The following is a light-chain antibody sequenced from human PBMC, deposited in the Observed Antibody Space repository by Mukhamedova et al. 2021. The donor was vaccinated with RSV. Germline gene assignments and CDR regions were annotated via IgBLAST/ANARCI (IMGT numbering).Light chain of an antibody. Sequence: WYQRRVHGKAPKLLIYKASSLESGVPSRFSGSGSGTEFTLTISSLQPDDFATYYCQQYNTSEVTFGGGTKVELK. CDR3: QQYNTSEVT. J-gene: IGKJ4*01. V-gene: IGKV1-5*03. CDR2: KAS.